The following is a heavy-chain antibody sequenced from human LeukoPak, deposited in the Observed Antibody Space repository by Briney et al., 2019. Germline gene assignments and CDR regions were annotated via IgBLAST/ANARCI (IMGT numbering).Heavy chain of an antibody. CDR1: GGSISTSNYY. J-gene: IGHJ4*02. D-gene: IGHD3-3*01. Sequence: PSETLSLTCTVSGGSISTSNYYWGWIRQPPGKGLEWIGIIDYSGSTYYNPSLKSRVTISIDTSKNQFSLNLNSVTAADTAVYYCARAFAGNYDFWSGYYLFDYWGQGTLVTVSS. CDR2: IDYSGST. V-gene: IGHV4-39*07. CDR3: ARAFAGNYDFWSGYYLFDY.